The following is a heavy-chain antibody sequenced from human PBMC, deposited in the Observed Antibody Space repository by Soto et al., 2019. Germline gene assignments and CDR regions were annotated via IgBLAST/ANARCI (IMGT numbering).Heavy chain of an antibody. Sequence: GASVKVSCKASGYTFTSYAMHWVRQAPGQRLEWMGWINAGNSDTKYSQKFQDRVTITSDTSASTAYMELRSLRSDDTAVYYCAREGQAPYYYYGMDVWGQGTAVTVSS. CDR3: AREGQAPYYYYGMDV. CDR1: GYTFTSYA. J-gene: IGHJ6*02. V-gene: IGHV1-3*01. CDR2: INAGNSDT.